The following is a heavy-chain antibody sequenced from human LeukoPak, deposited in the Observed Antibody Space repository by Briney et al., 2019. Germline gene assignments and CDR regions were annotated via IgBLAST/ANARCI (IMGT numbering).Heavy chain of an antibody. CDR2: ISGYNAET. V-gene: IGHV1-18*01. Sequence: ASVKVSCKTSGYTFTSYGLYWVRQAPGQGLEWMGWISGYNAETNYARKFQGRVTMTTDTSTTTAYMELTSLTSDDTALYYCAREGDSAGWYRPAFRLLDCWGQGTMVTVSS. D-gene: IGHD6-19*01. CDR1: GYTFTSYG. J-gene: IGHJ4*02. CDR3: AREGDSAGWYRPAFRLLDC.